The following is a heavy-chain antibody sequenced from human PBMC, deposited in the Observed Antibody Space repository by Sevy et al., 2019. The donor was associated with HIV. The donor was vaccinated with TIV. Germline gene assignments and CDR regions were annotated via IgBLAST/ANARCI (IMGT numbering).Heavy chain of an antibody. CDR2: FSAGGYT. CDR3: AKDLGDTTVRVFYFDH. V-gene: IGHV3-23*01. CDR1: GFTFSAYA. Sequence: WGSLRLSCAASGFTFSAYAMAWVRQAPGKGLEWVSVFSAGGYTYYADSVKGRFTISRDNSKNTVYLQMNSLRAEDTAIYYCAKDLGDTTVRVFYFDHWGQGTLVTVSS. J-gene: IGHJ4*02. D-gene: IGHD1-1*01.